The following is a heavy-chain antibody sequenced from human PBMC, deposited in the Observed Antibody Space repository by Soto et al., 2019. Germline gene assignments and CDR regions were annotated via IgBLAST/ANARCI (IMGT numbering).Heavy chain of an antibody. Sequence: PSETLSLTCAVSGYSISSGYYWGWIRQPPGKGLEWIGSIYHSGSTYYSPSLKSRVTISVDTSKNQFSLKLSSATAADTAVYYCARDYPGDIVVVPAALYYGMDVWGQGTTVTV. CDR1: GYSISSGYY. J-gene: IGHJ6*02. CDR2: IYHSGST. D-gene: IGHD2-2*01. V-gene: IGHV4-38-2*02. CDR3: ARDYPGDIVVVPAALYYGMDV.